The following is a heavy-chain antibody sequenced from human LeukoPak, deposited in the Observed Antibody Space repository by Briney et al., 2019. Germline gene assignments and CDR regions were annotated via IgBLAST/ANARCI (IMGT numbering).Heavy chain of an antibody. J-gene: IGHJ5*02. CDR1: GDSVSGNSAS. CDR3: ARGSWFDP. Sequence: SQTLSLTCAISGDSVSGNSASWNWIRQSPSRGLEWLGRTYYRSKWYHEYAVSVKSRITINPDTSKNQFSLQLNSVTPEDTGVYYCARGSWFDPWGQGTLVTVSS. CDR2: TYYRSKWYH. V-gene: IGHV6-1*01.